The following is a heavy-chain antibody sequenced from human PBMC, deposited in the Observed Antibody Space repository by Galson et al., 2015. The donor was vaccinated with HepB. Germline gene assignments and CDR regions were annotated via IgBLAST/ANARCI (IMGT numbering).Heavy chain of an antibody. Sequence: SLRLSCAASGFTFSSYAMSWVRQAPGKGLEWVSAISGSGGSTYYADSVKGRFTISRDNSKNTLYLQMNSLRAEDTAVYYCAKDLVREVAASYVYQSYFDYWGQGTLVTVSS. V-gene: IGHV3-23*01. D-gene: IGHD2-15*01. CDR3: AKDLVREVAASYVYQSYFDY. J-gene: IGHJ4*02. CDR2: ISGSGGST. CDR1: GFTFSSYA.